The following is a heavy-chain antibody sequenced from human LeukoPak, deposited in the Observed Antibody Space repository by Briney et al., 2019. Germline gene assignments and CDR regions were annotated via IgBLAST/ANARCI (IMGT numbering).Heavy chain of an antibody. J-gene: IGHJ4*02. CDR3: ARGSEEGYCSGGSCYGPERRFDY. CDR1: GGSISSSSYY. Sequence: SETLSLTCTVSGGSISSSSYYWGWIPQPPGKGLEWIGSIYYSGSTYYNPSLKSRVTISVDTSKNQFSLKLSSVTAADTAVYYCARGSEEGYCSGGSCYGPERRFDYWGQGTLVTVSS. CDR2: IYYSGST. D-gene: IGHD2-15*01. V-gene: IGHV4-39*07.